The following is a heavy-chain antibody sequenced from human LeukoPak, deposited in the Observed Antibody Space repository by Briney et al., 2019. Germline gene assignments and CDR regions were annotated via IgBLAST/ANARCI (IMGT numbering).Heavy chain of an antibody. CDR3: ARGRAVTGSTVIDY. CDR1: GFIFSNYA. V-gene: IGHV3-33*01. CDR2: IWHDGATK. Sequence: GTSLRLSCKTSGFIFSNYAMHWVRQAPGKGLDWVAMIWHDGATKFYADSVKGRFTISRDNSKNTLYLQMNSLRPEDTAVFHCARGRAVTGSTVIDYWGQGTLVTVSS. D-gene: IGHD6-19*01. J-gene: IGHJ4*02.